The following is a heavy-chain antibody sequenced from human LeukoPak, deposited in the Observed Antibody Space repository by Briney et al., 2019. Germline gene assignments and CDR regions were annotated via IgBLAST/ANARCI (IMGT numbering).Heavy chain of an antibody. CDR1: GGSISSYY. CDR2: IYYSGIT. CDR3: AREIAYYDSSGYYRSESSFDY. V-gene: IGHV4-59*01. Sequence: SETLSLTCTVSGGSISSYYWSWIRQPPGKGVEWIGYIYYSGITNYNPSRKSRVTISVDTSKNQFSLKLSYVTAADTAVYYCAREIAYYDSSGYYRSESSFDYWGQGTLVTVSS. D-gene: IGHD3-22*01. J-gene: IGHJ4*02.